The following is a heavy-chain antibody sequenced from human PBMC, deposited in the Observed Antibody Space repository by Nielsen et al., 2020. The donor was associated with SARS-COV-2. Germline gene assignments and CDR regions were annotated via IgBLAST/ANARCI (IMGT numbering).Heavy chain of an antibody. J-gene: IGHJ4*02. V-gene: IGHV3-43*01. Sequence: GGSLTLSCAASGFTFDDYTMHWVRQAPGKGLEWVSLISWDGGSTYYADSVKGRFTISRDNSKNTLYLQMNSLRAEDTAVYYCARPGSGSYRAWLDYWGQGTLVTVYS. CDR1: GFTFDDYT. CDR3: ARPGSGSYRAWLDY. CDR2: ISWDGGST. D-gene: IGHD3-10*01.